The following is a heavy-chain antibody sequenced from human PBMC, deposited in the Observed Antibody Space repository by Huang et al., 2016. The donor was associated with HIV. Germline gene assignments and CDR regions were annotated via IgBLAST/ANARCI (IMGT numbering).Heavy chain of an antibody. CDR3: ARLPGSITMIRGVITDPY. V-gene: IGHV4-39*02. D-gene: IGHD3-10*01. CDR1: GGSIRSDNYY. Sequence: QLQLQESGPGLVKPSETLSLTCTVSGGSIRSDNYYWGWIRQPPGKGPEWIGSIYYRGITYYNPSLKRRVTITVDTSKNHFSLRMRAVTAADTAVYYCARLPGSITMIRGVITDPYWGQGTLVTVSS. J-gene: IGHJ4*02. CDR2: IYYRGIT.